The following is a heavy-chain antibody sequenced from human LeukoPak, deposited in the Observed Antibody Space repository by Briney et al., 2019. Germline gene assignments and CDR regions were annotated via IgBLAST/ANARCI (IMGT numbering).Heavy chain of an antibody. V-gene: IGHV5-51*01. CDR1: GYSFTSYW. J-gene: IGHJ4*02. D-gene: IGHD2-15*01. CDR3: ARSSGGSWGDLDY. CDR2: IYPGDSDT. Sequence: GESPKISCKGSGYSFTSYWIGWVRQMPGKGLEWMGIIYPGDSDTRYSPSFQGQVTISADKSISAAYVQWSRLKASDTAMYYCARSSGGSWGDLDYWGQGALVTVSS.